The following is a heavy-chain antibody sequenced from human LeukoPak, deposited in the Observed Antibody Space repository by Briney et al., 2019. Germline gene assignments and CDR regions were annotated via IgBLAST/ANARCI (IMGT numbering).Heavy chain of an antibody. J-gene: IGHJ4*02. D-gene: IGHD6-19*01. Sequence: SETLSLTCTVSGGSISNYYWSWIRQPPGKGLEWIGYIYYSGSTNYNPSLKSRVTISVDTSKNQFSLKLSSVTAADTAVYYCAREAPYSSGWNFDYWGQGTLVTVSS. CDR1: GGSISNYY. V-gene: IGHV4-59*01. CDR3: AREAPYSSGWNFDY. CDR2: IYYSGST.